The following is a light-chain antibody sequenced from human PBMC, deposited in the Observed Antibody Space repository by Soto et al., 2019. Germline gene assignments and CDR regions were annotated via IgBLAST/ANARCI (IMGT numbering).Light chain of an antibody. CDR2: EVR. CDR3: ASFTLYNSLI. Sequence: QSALTQPASLSGSPGQSITISCTGTNNDIGRFDFVSWYQQHPGNSPKLILYEVRDRPSGVSSRVSGSKSANTASLTISGLQAEDEAVYYCASFTLYNSLIFGGGTKLTVL. V-gene: IGLV2-14*01. CDR1: NNDIGRFDF. J-gene: IGLJ2*01.